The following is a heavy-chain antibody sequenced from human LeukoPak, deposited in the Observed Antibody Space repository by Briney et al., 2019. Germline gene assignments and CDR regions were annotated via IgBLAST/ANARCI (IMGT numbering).Heavy chain of an antibody. J-gene: IGHJ5*01. V-gene: IGHV3-33*06. CDR3: AKDAQRGFDYSNSLES. CDR2: IWSDGTQK. D-gene: IGHD4-11*01. Sequence: PGGSLRLSCAASGFTYSHYGMHWVRQAPGKGLEWAAVIWSDGTQKYYGDAVKGRFTISRDNSMKTLFLQMNSLRGDDTAVYYCAKDAQRGFDYSNSLESWGQGTLVTVSS. CDR1: GFTYSHYG.